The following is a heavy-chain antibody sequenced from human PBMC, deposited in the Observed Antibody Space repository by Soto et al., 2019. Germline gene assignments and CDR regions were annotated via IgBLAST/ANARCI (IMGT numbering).Heavy chain of an antibody. CDR2: INWNGGST. D-gene: IGHD3-22*01. CDR3: ARDIYYDSSGSFDY. CDR1: GFTFDDYG. V-gene: IGHV3-20*04. Sequence: PGGSLRLSCAASGFTFDDYGMSWVRQAPGKGLEWVSGINWNGGSTGYADSVKGRFTISRDNAKNSLYLQMNSLRAEDTALYYCARDIYYDSSGSFDYWGQGTLVTVSS. J-gene: IGHJ4*02.